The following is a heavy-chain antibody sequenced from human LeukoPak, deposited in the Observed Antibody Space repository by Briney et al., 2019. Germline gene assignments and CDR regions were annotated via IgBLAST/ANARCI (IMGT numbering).Heavy chain of an antibody. CDR3: AKEVVPAAYYYYGMDV. J-gene: IGHJ6*04. CDR2: ISYDGSNK. D-gene: IGHD2-2*01. CDR1: GFTFSSYG. Sequence: GGSLRLSCAASGFTFSSYGMHWVRQAPGKGLEWVAVISYDGSNKYYADSVKGRFTISRDNSKNTLYLQMNSLRAEDTAVYYCAKEVVPAAYYYYGMDVWGKGTTVTVSS. V-gene: IGHV3-30*18.